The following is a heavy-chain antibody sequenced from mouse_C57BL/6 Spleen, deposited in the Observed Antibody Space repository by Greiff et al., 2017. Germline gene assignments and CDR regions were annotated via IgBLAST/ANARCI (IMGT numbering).Heavy chain of an antibody. CDR1: GYTFTSYW. J-gene: IGHJ2*01. D-gene: IGHD1-1*01. CDR2: IDPSDSYT. Sequence: QVQLQQPGAELVKPGASVKLSCKASGYTFTSYWMQWVKQRPGQGLEWIGEIDPSDSYTNYNQKFKGKATLTVDTSSSTAYMQLSSLTSEDSAVYYCARSGMTTVVAPLDYWGQGTTLTVSS. CDR3: ARSGMTTVVAPLDY. V-gene: IGHV1-50*01.